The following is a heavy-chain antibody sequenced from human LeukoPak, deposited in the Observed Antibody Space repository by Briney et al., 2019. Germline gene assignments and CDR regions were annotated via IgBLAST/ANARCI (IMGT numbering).Heavy chain of an antibody. CDR1: GFILSNSA. CDR3: ATSEGVFWGGDCDDAFDI. CDR2: IDTKGTGT. V-gene: IGHV3-23*05. J-gene: IGHJ3*02. Sequence: PGGSLRLSCAAAGFILSNSAMTWVRQAPGKGLQWVSGIDTKGTGTYYADSVKGRFSISRDNSKNTLFLQMNSLRAEDTAVYYCATSEGVFWGGDCDDAFDIWGQGTMVTVSS. D-gene: IGHD2-21*01.